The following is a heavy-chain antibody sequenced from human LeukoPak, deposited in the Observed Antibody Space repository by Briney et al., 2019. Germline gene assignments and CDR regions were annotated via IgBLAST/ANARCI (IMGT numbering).Heavy chain of an antibody. CDR1: GYTLTELS. CDR3: ATAIVVVVASTAAFDI. D-gene: IGHD2-15*01. J-gene: IGHJ3*02. V-gene: IGHV1-24*01. CDR2: FDPEDGET. Sequence: GASVTVSCKVSGYTLTELSMHWARQAPGKGLEWMGGFDPEDGETIYAQKFQGRVTMTEDTSTDTAYMELISLRSEDTAVYYCATAIVVVVASTAAFDIWGQGTMVTVSS.